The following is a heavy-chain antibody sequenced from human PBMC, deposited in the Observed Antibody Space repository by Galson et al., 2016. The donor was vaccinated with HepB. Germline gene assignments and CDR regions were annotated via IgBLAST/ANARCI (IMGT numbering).Heavy chain of an antibody. Sequence: SLRLSCAASGFTFSSYWMHWVRQAPGKGLVWVSRIDNDGSSTTYADSVKGRFTISRDNAKNTLYLHMNSLRAEDRAVYYCARESKAAVVIEYWGQGTLVTVSS. V-gene: IGHV3-74*01. CDR3: ARESKAAVVIEY. J-gene: IGHJ4*02. CDR2: IDNDGSST. CDR1: GFTFSSYW. D-gene: IGHD3-22*01.